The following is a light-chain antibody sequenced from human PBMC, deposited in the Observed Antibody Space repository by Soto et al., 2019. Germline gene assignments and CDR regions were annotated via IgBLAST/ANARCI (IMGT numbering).Light chain of an antibody. CDR2: GAY. V-gene: IGKV3-20*01. CDR1: QSVRSNF. CDR3: QQYGSSLTWT. J-gene: IGKJ1*01. Sequence: DIVLTQSPGTLSLSPGDSATLSCGGSQSVRSNFLAWYQQKPGQAPRLLIYGAYNRATGIPDRFSGSGSETDFTLTITRLEPEDFAVYYCQQYGSSLTWTCGQGTKVDIK.